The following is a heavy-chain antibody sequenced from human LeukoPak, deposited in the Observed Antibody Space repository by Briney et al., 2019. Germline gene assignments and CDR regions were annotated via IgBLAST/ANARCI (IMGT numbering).Heavy chain of an antibody. J-gene: IGHJ4*02. Sequence: SETLSLTCTVSGGSISSYYWSWIRQPPGKGLEWIGYIYYSGSTYYNPSLKSRVTISVDTSKNQFSLKLGSVTAADTAVYYCARSADTAMVPYYFDYWGQGTLVTVSS. V-gene: IGHV4-59*12. D-gene: IGHD5-18*01. CDR1: GGSISSYY. CDR3: ARSADTAMVPYYFDY. CDR2: IYYSGST.